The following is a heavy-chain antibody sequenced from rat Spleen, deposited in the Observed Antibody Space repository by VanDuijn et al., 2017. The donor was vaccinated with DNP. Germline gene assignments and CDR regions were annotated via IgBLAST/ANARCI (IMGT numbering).Heavy chain of an antibody. Sequence: QVQLKQSGPGLVQPSQTLSLTCTVSGFSLTSYGVNWVRQPPGKGLELIATISSGESTFYNSALKSRLTISRDTSKSQVFLRMNSLQTEDTAIYFCTRDDTIAAIWYWGQGVMVTVSS. V-gene: IGHV2S12*01. J-gene: IGHJ2*01. D-gene: IGHD1-2*01. CDR3: TRDDTIAAIWY. CDR1: GFSLTSYG. CDR2: ISSGEST.